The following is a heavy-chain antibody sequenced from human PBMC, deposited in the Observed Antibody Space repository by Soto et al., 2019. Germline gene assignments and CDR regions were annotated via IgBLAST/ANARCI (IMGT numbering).Heavy chain of an antibody. CDR1: GYTFSSYA. Sequence: APVKVSCKASGYTFSSYAMHWVRQAPGQRLEWMGWINAGYGNTKSSQKFQDRVTISRDTSASTAYMELTSLRSEDTAVYYCARDTGDGTFDFWGQGPLVPVSS. CDR2: INAGYGNT. V-gene: IGHV1-3*01. CDR3: ARDTGDGTFDF. D-gene: IGHD7-27*01. J-gene: IGHJ4*02.